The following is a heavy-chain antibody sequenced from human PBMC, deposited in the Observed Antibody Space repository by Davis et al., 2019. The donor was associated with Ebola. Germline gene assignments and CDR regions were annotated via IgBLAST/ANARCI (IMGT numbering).Heavy chain of an antibody. J-gene: IGHJ4*02. CDR1: GFTFSSYG. Sequence: GESLKISCAASGFTFSSYGMHWVRQAPGKGLEWVAVIWYDGSNKYYADSVKGRFTISRDNSKDTLYLRMSTLRPEDTAVYYCVGDPGGMIAKFDYWGQGTLVTVSS. D-gene: IGHD1-26*01. CDR3: VGDPGGMIAKFDY. CDR2: IWYDGSNK. V-gene: IGHV3-33*01.